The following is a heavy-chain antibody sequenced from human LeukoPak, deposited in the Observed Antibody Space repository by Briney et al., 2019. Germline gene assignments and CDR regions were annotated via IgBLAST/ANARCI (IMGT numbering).Heavy chain of an antibody. Sequence: SETLSLTCTVSGGSISSYYWSWIRQPPGKGLEWIGYIYYSGSTNYNPSLKSRVTISVDTSKNQFSLKLSSVTAADTAVYYCAREGYCSGGSCYSRAYYFDYWGQGTLVTVSS. V-gene: IGHV4-59*01. D-gene: IGHD2-15*01. CDR1: GGSISSYY. CDR2: IYYSGST. CDR3: AREGYCSGGSCYSRAYYFDY. J-gene: IGHJ4*02.